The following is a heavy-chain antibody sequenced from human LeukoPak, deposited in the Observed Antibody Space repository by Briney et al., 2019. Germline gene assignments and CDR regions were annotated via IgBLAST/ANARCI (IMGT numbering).Heavy chain of an antibody. Sequence: PSETLSLTCTVSGCSVSSGSFYWSWIPQPPGKGLEWIGYIYYSGSTNYNPSLKSRVTISVDTSKNQFSLKLSSVTAADTAVYYCARDGGSSWANWFDPWGQGTLVTVSS. CDR3: ARDGGSSWANWFDP. V-gene: IGHV4-61*01. D-gene: IGHD6-13*01. CDR2: IYYSGST. CDR1: GCSVSSGSFY. J-gene: IGHJ5*02.